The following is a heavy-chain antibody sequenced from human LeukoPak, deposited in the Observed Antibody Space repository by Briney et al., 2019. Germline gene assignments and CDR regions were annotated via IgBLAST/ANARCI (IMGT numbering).Heavy chain of an antibody. CDR2: VSGSGYTT. CDR3: AKVGEQQTDLGNPDY. V-gene: IGHV3-23*01. Sequence: GGSLRLSCAASGFTFSSYAMSWVRQAPGKGLEWVSVVSGSGYTTYYADSVKGRFTISRDTSKNTLYLQMNSLRADDTAVYYCAKVGEQQTDLGNPDYWGQGTLVTVSS. J-gene: IGHJ4*02. D-gene: IGHD6-13*01. CDR1: GFTFSSYA.